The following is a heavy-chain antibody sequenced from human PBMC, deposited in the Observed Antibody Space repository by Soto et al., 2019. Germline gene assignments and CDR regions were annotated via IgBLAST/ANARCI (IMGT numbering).Heavy chain of an antibody. CDR2: ISGSGATT. V-gene: IGHV3-23*01. Sequence: EVQLLDSGGGLVQPGGSLRLSCAASGFTFTNYAMPWVRQAPGEGFEWVSAISGSGATTYYADSVKGRFTISRDNSKNTLYLQMNSLRAEDTAVYYCAKGSFDFWTGDDFYFDYWGQGTLVTVSS. J-gene: IGHJ4*02. CDR3: AKGSFDFWTGDDFYFDY. CDR1: GFTFTNYA. D-gene: IGHD3-3*01.